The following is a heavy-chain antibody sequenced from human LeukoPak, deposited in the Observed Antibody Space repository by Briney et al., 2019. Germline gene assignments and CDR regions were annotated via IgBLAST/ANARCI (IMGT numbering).Heavy chain of an antibody. CDR3: ARGLSRAPDYYDSSGYQDY. D-gene: IGHD3-22*01. J-gene: IGHJ4*02. Sequence: ASVKVSCKASGYTFTSYGINWVRQATGQGLEWMGWMNPNSGNTGYAQKFQGRVTMTRNTSISTAYMELSSLRSEDTAVYYCARGLSRAPDYYDSSGYQDYWGQGTLVTVSS. V-gene: IGHV1-8*01. CDR1: GYTFTSYG. CDR2: MNPNSGNT.